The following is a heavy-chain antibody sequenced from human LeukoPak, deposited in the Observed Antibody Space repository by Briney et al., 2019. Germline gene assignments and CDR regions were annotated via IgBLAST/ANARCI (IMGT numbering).Heavy chain of an antibody. D-gene: IGHD6-19*01. Sequence: ASVKVSCKASGYTFIGYYMHWVRQAPGQGLEWMGWINPNSGGTNYAQKFQGRVTMTRDTSISTAYMELSRLRSDDTAVYYCAREGDSSGWPFDYWGQGTLVTVSS. CDR1: GYTFIGYY. CDR2: INPNSGGT. J-gene: IGHJ4*02. V-gene: IGHV1-2*02. CDR3: AREGDSSGWPFDY.